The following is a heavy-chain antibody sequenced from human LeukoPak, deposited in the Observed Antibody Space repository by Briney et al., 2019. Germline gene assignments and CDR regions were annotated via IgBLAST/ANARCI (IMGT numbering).Heavy chain of an antibody. J-gene: IGHJ4*02. CDR2: MNRSGST. V-gene: IGHV4-34*01. Sequence: PSETLSLTCAASGESLSSYCWNWIRQSPGRGPEWIGEMNRSGSTNYSPSLKRRVTISVDTSKNLLSLRLNSVTAADTAVYYCATAARARHYFDYWGQGSLVTVSS. CDR1: GESLSSYC. CDR3: ATAARARHYFDY.